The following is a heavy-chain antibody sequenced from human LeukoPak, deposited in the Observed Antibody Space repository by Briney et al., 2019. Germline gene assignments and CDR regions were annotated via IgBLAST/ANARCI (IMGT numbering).Heavy chain of an antibody. J-gene: IGHJ3*02. CDR2: IYSDDST. CDR3: AGGAESGYERDALDI. D-gene: IGHD6-25*01. V-gene: IGHV3-53*01. CDR1: GFTDSRNY. Sequence: PGGSLRLSCAASGFTDSRNYMSWVRQAPGKGLEWVSVIYSDDSTYYADSVKGRFTISRHNSKNTQYLQMNSLRLCDRDIYCCAGGAESGYERDALDIWGQGTMVTVSS.